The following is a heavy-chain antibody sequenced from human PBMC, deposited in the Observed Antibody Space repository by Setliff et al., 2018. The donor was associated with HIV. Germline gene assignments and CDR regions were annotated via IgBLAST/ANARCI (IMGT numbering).Heavy chain of an antibody. Sequence: GGSLRLSCAASGFTFSSYEMNWVRQAPGKGLEWVSYISSSGSTIYYADSVKGRFTISRDNAKNSLYLQMNSLRAEDTAVYYWARASGYYGDSWFDPWGQGTLVTVSS. CDR3: ARASGYYGDSWFDP. J-gene: IGHJ5*02. D-gene: IGHD3-10*01. V-gene: IGHV3-48*03. CDR2: ISSSGSTI. CDR1: GFTFSSYE.